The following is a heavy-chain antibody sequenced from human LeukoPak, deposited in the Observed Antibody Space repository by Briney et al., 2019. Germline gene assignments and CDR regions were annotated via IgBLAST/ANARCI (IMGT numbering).Heavy chain of an antibody. CDR1: GGTFSSYA. D-gene: IGHD3-22*01. CDR2: IIPIFGTA. Sequence: SVKVSCKASGGTFSSYAISWVRQAPGQGLEWMGRIIPIFGTANYAQKFQGRVTITTDESTSTAYMELSSLRSEDTAVCYCATYNDYYYDSSSSLPDYWGQGTLVTVSS. CDR3: ATYNDYYYDSSSSLPDY. V-gene: IGHV1-69*05. J-gene: IGHJ4*02.